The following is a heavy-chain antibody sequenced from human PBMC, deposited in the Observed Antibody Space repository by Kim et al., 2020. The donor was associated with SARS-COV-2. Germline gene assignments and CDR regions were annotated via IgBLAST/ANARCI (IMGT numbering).Heavy chain of an antibody. D-gene: IGHD3-10*01. CDR1: GFTFKNAW. J-gene: IGHJ4*02. CDR2: IKSKTDGGTV. CDR3: MTDMALWFGDFSSKDS. Sequence: GGSLRLSCAASGFTFKNAWMTWVRHSPGKGLEWVGQIKSKTDGGTVEYGAAVKGRFIISRDDSTNTLFLQMNQLKTEDTAVYYCMTDMALWFGDFSSKDSWGQGTQVIVSS. V-gene: IGHV3-15*01.